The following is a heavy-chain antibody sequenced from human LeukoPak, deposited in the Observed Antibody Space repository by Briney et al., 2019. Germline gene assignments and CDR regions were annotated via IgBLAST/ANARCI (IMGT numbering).Heavy chain of an antibody. CDR2: IRYDGSNK. D-gene: IGHD2-2*01. CDR3: AKVTSTSWTGGLGHDY. J-gene: IGHJ4*02. V-gene: IGHV3-30*02. CDR1: GFTFSSYG. Sequence: GGSLRLSCAASGFTFSSYGMHWVRQAPGKGLEWVAFIRYDGSNKYYADSVKGRFTISRDNSKNTLYLQMNSLRAEDTAVYYCAKVTSTSWTGGLGHDYWGQGTLVTVSS.